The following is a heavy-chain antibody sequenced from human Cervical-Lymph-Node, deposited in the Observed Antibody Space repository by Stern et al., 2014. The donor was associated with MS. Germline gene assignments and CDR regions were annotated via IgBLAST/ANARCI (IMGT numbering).Heavy chain of an antibody. CDR1: GGSVSSSTYY. Sequence: QVQLQESGPGLVKPSETLSLTCTVSGGSVSSSTYYWGWIRQPPGKNLEWIGSIYYTGRTYYNPSITSRLTISIDASKNQFSLKLTSVTAADTAVYYCARQGSFDFWSGWGQGTLVTVSS. J-gene: IGHJ4*02. V-gene: IGHV4-39*01. CDR3: ARQGSFDFWSG. CDR2: IYYTGRT. D-gene: IGHD3-3*01.